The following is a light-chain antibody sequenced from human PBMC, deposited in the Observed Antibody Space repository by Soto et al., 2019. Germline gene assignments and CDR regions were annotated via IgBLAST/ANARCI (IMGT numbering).Light chain of an antibody. Sequence: AIRMTQSPSSFSASTGDRVTITCRASQGISSYLAWYQQKPGKAPKLLIYAASTLQSGVPSRFSGSGSGTDFTLTISCLHSEDFATYYCQQYYSYPWTFGQGTKLDIK. CDR3: QQYYSYPWT. CDR1: QGISSY. CDR2: AAS. J-gene: IGKJ1*01. V-gene: IGKV1-8*01.